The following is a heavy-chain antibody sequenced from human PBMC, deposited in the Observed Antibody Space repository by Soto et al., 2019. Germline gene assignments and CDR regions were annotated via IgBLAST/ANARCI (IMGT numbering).Heavy chain of an antibody. D-gene: IGHD2-15*01. CDR2: IYYRGNT. CDR1: GGSISSSSYY. CDR3: AREGGGYCSGGSCQVDY. J-gene: IGHJ4*02. Sequence: QLQLQESGPGLVKPSETLSLTCTVSGGSISSSSYYWGWIRQPPGKGLEWIGSIYYRGNTYYNPSRKRRVTIPVDTSKNQFPLKLSSVTAADTAVYYCAREGGGYCSGGSCQVDYWGQGTLVTVSS. V-gene: IGHV4-39*02.